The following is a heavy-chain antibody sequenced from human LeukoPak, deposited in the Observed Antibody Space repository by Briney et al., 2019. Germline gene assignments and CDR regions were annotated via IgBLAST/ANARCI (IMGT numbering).Heavy chain of an antibody. CDR2: IYYSGRT. V-gene: IGHV4-59*12. J-gene: IGHJ4*02. CDR1: GPSISSNN. D-gene: IGHD3-22*01. CDR3: ARGGGDYDSSGYYYVHFDY. Sequence: SETLSLTCTVSGPSISSNNWSWLRQPRGKGLEWIGYIYYSGRTNYNPSLKSRVTISVDTSKNQFSLTLRSVTAAHTAVYYCARGGGDYDSSGYYYVHFDYWGQGTLVTVSS.